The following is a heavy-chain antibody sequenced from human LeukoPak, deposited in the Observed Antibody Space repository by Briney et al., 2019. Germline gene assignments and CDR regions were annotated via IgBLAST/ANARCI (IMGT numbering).Heavy chain of an antibody. CDR1: GFTFNSYA. Sequence: RGSLCPSCAASGFTFNSYAMSWVRQAPGRGLEWVSGISISGGSTYYADSVKGRFTISRDNSKSTLFLQMNSLRAEDTAVYYCAKDSSNIMGARLDYWGQGTLVTVSS. CDR2: ISISGGST. CDR3: AKDSSNIMGARLDY. D-gene: IGHD1-26*01. V-gene: IGHV3-23*01. J-gene: IGHJ4*02.